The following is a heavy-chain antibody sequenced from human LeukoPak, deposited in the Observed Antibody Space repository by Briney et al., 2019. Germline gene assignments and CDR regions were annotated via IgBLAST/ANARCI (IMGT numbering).Heavy chain of an antibody. V-gene: IGHV3-11*01. CDR3: ARGSWMFDP. D-gene: IGHD1-1*01. Sequence: GGSLRLSCAGSGFTFSDYYMSWIRQTPGKGLEWVSYIRGSGSTIYCADSVKGRFTISRDNAKNSLYLQMNSLRAEDTAVYYCARGSWMFDPWGQGTLVTVSS. CDR1: GFTFSDYY. J-gene: IGHJ5*02. CDR2: IRGSGSTI.